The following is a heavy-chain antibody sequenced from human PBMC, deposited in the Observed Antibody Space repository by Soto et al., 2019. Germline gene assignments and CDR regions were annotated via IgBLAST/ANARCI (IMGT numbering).Heavy chain of an antibody. V-gene: IGHV3-23*01. CDR2: ISGSGGST. Sequence: HPGGSLRLSCAASGFTFSSYAMSWVRQAPGKGLEWVSAISGSGGSTYYADSVKGRFTISRDNSKNTLYLQMNSLRAEDTAVYYCAKARAQYYDWSGYPVDYWGQGTLVTVSS. J-gene: IGHJ4*02. CDR1: GFTFSSYA. D-gene: IGHD3-3*01. CDR3: AKARAQYYDWSGYPVDY.